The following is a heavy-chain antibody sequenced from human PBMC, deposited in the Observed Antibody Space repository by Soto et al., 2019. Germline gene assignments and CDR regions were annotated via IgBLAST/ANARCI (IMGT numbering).Heavy chain of an antibody. CDR1: GFTVSSYA. D-gene: IGHD3-16*01. Sequence: EVQLLESGGGLVQPGGSLRLSCAASGFTVSSYAMSWVRQAPGKGLEWVSVISGSGSTYSADSVKGRFTISRDSSKNTVYLKMNRLRAEDTAVYYCAKSRRFTFTPGYYMDVCGRGTTVTVSS. V-gene: IGHV3-23*01. CDR3: AKSRRFTFTPGYYMDV. CDR2: ISGSGST. J-gene: IGHJ6*03.